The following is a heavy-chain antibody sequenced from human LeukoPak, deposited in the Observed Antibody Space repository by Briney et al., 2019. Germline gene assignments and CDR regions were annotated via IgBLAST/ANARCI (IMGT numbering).Heavy chain of an antibody. CDR1: GFTFSSYE. J-gene: IGHJ4*02. Sequence: GGSLRLSCAASGFTFSSYEMNWVRQAPGKGLEWVANIKEDGSEKYYVDSVKGRFTISRDNAKNSLYLQMNSLRVEDTAVYYCRIGHYDGHEWGQGTLVTVSS. D-gene: IGHD3-3*01. CDR3: RIGHYDGHE. CDR2: IKEDGSEK. V-gene: IGHV3-7*01.